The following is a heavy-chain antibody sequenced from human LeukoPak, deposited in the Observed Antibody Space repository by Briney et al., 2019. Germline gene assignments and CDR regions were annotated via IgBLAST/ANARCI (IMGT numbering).Heavy chain of an antibody. CDR2: ISGGSHNT. J-gene: IGHJ4*02. D-gene: IGHD3-10*01. CDR1: GLMFSSYA. CDR3: AKDLRGQVTRGYFDY. Sequence: HPGGSLRLSCAASGLMFSSYAMSWVRQAPGKGLEWVSGISGGSHNTYYADSVKGRFTISRDDSKNTLYLQMNSLRAEDTAVYYCAKDLRGQVTRGYFDYWGQGTLVTVSS. V-gene: IGHV3-23*01.